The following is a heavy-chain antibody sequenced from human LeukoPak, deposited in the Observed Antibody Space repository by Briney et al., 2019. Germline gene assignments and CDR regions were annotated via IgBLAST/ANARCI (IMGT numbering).Heavy chain of an antibody. CDR3: ARVFGNYQEAMDV. Sequence: SETLSLTCSVSGASIISSNYYWLWLRQPPGKGLEWIGSIYYTGVTYYNLSLKGRVTISVDTSKYQCSLRLSSVTAADTAVYFCARVFGNYQEAMDVWGQGTTVTVSS. V-gene: IGHV4-39*07. CDR1: GASIISSNYY. J-gene: IGHJ6*02. CDR2: IYYTGVT. D-gene: IGHD3-3*01.